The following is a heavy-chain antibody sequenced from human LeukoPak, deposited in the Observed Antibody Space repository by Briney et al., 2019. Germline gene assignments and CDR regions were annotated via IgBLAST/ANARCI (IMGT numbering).Heavy chain of an antibody. D-gene: IGHD4-17*01. V-gene: IGHV3-48*03. CDR3: ARDPFGDYGYYFDY. Sequence: PGGSLRLSCAASGFTFSTYEMNWVRQAPGKGLEWVSYISRSGTTIYYADSVKGRFTISRDNAKNSLYLQMNSLRAEDTAVYYCARDPFGDYGYYFDYWGQGTLVTVSS. CDR2: ISRSGTTI. J-gene: IGHJ4*02. CDR1: GFTFSTYE.